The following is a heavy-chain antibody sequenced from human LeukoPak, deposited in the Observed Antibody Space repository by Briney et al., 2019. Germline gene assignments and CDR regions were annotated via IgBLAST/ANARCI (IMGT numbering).Heavy chain of an antibody. CDR2: ISGSGGST. V-gene: IGHV3-23*01. J-gene: IGHJ4*02. CDR3: AKDLTYYHDSSYFDY. D-gene: IGHD3-22*01. CDR1: GFTFSSYA. Sequence: GGSLRLSCAASGFTFSSYAMSWVRQAPGKGLEWVSAISGSGGSTYYADSVKGRFTISRDNSKNTLYLQMNSLRAEDTAVYYCAKDLTYYHDSSYFDYWGQGTLVTVSS.